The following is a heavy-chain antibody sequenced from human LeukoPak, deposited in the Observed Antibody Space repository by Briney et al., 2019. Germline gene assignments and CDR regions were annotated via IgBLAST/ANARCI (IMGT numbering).Heavy chain of an antibody. CDR2: IYSGGST. CDR1: GFTVSNNY. J-gene: IGHJ6*02. CDR3: ARDLYGSGKDVRYYYHYGMDV. V-gene: IGHV3-66*01. D-gene: IGHD3-10*01. Sequence: GGSLRLSCAASGFTVSNNYMSWVRQAPGKGLEWVPVIYSGGSTYYADSVKGRFTISRDNSKNTLFLQMNSLRAEDTAVYYCARDLYGSGKDVRYYYHYGMDVWGQGTTVTVSS.